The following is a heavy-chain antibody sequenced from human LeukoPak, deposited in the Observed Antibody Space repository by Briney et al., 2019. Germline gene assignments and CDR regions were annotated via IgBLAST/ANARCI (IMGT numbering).Heavy chain of an antibody. CDR1: GVTVSSNY. CDR2: GYSGGST. D-gene: IGHD1-26*01. V-gene: IGHV3-53*01. J-gene: IGHJ4*02. CDR3: AREGGADLNGGATTFWT. Sequence: GGSLRLSCAASGVTVSSNYMSWIRQAPGEGLGLVSVGYSGGSTYYADSVKGRFTISRDNSKNTLYLQMNSLRAEDTAVYYCAREGGADLNGGATTFWTWGQGTLVTVSS.